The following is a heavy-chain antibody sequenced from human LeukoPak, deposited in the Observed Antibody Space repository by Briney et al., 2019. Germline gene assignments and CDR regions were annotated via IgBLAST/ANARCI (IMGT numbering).Heavy chain of an antibody. V-gene: IGHV3-30*02. D-gene: IGHD2-8*01. CDR1: GFTFSSYG. J-gene: IGHJ6*03. CDR2: IQNDGSNE. Sequence: GGSLRLSCAASGFTFSSYGMHWVRQAPGKGLEWVAYIQNDGSNEQYADSVKGQFSISRDSSKNILYLQMNSLRAEDTAVYYCAKDRCSNGIGCYYYYMDVWGKGTTVTISS. CDR3: AKDRCSNGIGCYYYYMDV.